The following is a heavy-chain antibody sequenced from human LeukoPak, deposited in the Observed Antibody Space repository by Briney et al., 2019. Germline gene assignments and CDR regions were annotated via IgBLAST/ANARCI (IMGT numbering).Heavy chain of an antibody. Sequence: SGPALVKPTQTLTRTCTFSGFSLSTRGMCVSWIRQRPGKALEWLARIDWDDDKYYSTSLKTRLTISKDTSKNQVVLTMTNMDPVDTATYYCARTTYYYDSSGYYSKPFDYWGQGTLVTVSS. CDR2: IDWDDDK. D-gene: IGHD3-22*01. CDR1: GFSLSTRGMC. V-gene: IGHV2-70*11. J-gene: IGHJ4*02. CDR3: ARTTYYYDSSGYYSKPFDY.